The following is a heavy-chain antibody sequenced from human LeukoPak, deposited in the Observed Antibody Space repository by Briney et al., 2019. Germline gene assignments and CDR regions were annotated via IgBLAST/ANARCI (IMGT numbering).Heavy chain of an antibody. V-gene: IGHV3-30*06. CDR2: ISYTGTDE. CDR3: AKGLGDRDDFLLGY. Sequence: PGGSLRLSCAASVFSFSTFGFHWVRQAPGKGLEWVALISYTGTDEYYADSVKGRFTISRDNSKNTLYLQMNSLRPEDTAVYYCAKGLGDRDDFLLGYWGQGTLVTVSS. CDR1: VFSFSTFG. J-gene: IGHJ4*02. D-gene: IGHD2-21*02.